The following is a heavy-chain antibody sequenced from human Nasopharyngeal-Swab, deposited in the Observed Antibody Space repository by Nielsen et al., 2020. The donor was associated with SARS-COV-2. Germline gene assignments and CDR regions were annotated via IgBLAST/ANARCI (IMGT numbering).Heavy chain of an antibody. J-gene: IGHJ5*02. CDR1: GFTFSSYA. D-gene: IGHD6-25*01. CDR2: ISGSGGST. Sequence: GESLKISCAASGFTFSSYAMSWVRQAPGRGLEWVSAISGSGGSTYYADSVKGRFTISRDNSKNTLDLQMNSLRAEDTAVYYCAKDGGIAAAGWFDPWGQGTLVTVSS. V-gene: IGHV3-23*01. CDR3: AKDGGIAAAGWFDP.